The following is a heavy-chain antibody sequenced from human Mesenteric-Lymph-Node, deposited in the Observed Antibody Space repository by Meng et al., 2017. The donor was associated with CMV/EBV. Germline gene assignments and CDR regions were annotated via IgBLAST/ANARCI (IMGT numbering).Heavy chain of an antibody. CDR1: GYTFTNSF. D-gene: IGHD2-15*01. V-gene: IGHV1-46*01. CDR2: IDPSGNSP. J-gene: IGHJ4*02. CDR3: ARDRPGEDKWD. Sequence: ASVKVSCKPSGYTFTNSFFHWVRQAPGQGLEWMARIDPSGNSPTYARKFQGRVTMTRDTSTTTVYLDLTSLISGDTAMYFCARDRPGEDKWDWGQGTLVTVSS.